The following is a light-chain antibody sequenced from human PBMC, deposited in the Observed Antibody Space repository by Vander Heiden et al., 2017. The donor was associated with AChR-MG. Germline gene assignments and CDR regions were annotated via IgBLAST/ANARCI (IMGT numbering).Light chain of an antibody. Sequence: QSVLTQPPSASGTPGQRVTLSCSGSSSNLGSHYVYWYQQLPGTAPKRLIYRNNQRPSGVPDRFSGSKSGTSASLAISGLRSEDEADYYCAAWDDSLSGWVFGGGTKLTVL. V-gene: IGLV1-47*01. CDR2: RNN. J-gene: IGLJ3*02. CDR3: AAWDDSLSGWV. CDR1: SSNLGSHY.